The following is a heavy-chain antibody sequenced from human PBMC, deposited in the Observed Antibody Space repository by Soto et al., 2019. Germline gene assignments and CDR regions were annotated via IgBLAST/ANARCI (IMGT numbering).Heavy chain of an antibody. CDR1: GFTVSSNY. D-gene: IGHD2-2*01. J-gene: IGHJ6*03. Sequence: PGGSLRLSCAASGFTVSSNYMSWVRQAPGKGLEWVSVIYSGGSTYYADSVKGRFTISRDNSKNTLYLQMNSLRAEDTAVYYFARARVEVVVPPNYYYMDVWGKGTTVTVSS. CDR3: ARARVEVVVPPNYYYMDV. V-gene: IGHV3-66*01. CDR2: IYSGGST.